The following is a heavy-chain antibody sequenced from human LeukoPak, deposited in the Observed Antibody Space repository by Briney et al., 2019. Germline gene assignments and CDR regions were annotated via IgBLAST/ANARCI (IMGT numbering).Heavy chain of an antibody. V-gene: IGHV4-34*01. Sequence: SETLSLTCAVYGGSFSGYYWSWIRQPPGKGLEWIGEINHSGSTNYNPSLKSRVTISVDTSKNQFSLELSSVTAADTAVCYCASRYCSSASCYGDYWGQGTLVTVSS. CDR1: GGSFSGYY. J-gene: IGHJ4*02. CDR3: ASRYCSSASCYGDY. CDR2: INHSGST. D-gene: IGHD2-2*01.